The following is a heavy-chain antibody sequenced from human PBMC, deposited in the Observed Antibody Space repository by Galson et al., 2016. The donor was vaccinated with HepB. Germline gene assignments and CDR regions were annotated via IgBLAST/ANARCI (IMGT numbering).Heavy chain of an antibody. V-gene: IGHV3-15*01. CDR2: INSKTDGETT. D-gene: IGHD2-2*01. Sequence: SLRLSCAASGFTFSNAWMSWVRQAPGKGLEWVGRINSKTDGETTDYAAPVKGRFNITRDDSNSTLYLQMTRLKTEDTAVYYCATDLCSITSCYPASLLRSLDIWGQGTMVTVSS. J-gene: IGHJ3*02. CDR3: ATDLCSITSCYPASLLRSLDI. CDR1: GFTFSNAW.